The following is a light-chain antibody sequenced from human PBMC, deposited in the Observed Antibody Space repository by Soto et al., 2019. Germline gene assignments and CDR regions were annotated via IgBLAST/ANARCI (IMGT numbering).Light chain of an antibody. Sequence: IQLTQSPSTLPASVGDRVTLTCRASQSISNWLAWYQQRPGTAPKLLIYHASILETAVPSRFSGNGSGTEFTLTISSLQPGDFATYYCQQYNSYSFGQGSRVEIK. J-gene: IGKJ1*01. CDR2: HAS. CDR3: QQYNSYS. CDR1: QSISNW. V-gene: IGKV1-5*01.